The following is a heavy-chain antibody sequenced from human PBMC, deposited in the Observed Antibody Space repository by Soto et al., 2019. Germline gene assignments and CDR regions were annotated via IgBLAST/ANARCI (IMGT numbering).Heavy chain of an antibody. Sequence: QVQLQQWGAGLLKPSETLSLTCAVYGGSFSGYYWSWIRQPPGKGLEWIGEINHSGSTNYNPSLKSRVTISVDTSKNQFSLKLSSVTAPDTAVYYCARGGITIFGVVTQDIWGQGTMVTVSS. J-gene: IGHJ3*02. CDR3: ARGGITIFGVVTQDI. D-gene: IGHD3-3*01. CDR2: INHSGST. V-gene: IGHV4-34*01. CDR1: GGSFSGYY.